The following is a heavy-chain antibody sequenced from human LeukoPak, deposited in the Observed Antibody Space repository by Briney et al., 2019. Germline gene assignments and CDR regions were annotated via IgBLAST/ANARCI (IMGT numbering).Heavy chain of an antibody. Sequence: SETLSLTCTVSGGSISSGGGDWSWIRQPAGKGLEWIGHIYPSRSTDYNPSLKSRVTISVDTSKNQFSLKLSSVTAADTAVYYCARGYYDILTGHWFDPWGQGTLVTVSS. J-gene: IGHJ5*02. CDR2: IYPSRST. V-gene: IGHV4-61*09. D-gene: IGHD3-9*01. CDR3: ARGYYDILTGHWFDP. CDR1: GGSISSGGGD.